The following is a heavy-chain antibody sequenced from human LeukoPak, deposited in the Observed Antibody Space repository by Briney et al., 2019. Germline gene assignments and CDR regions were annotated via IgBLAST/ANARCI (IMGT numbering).Heavy chain of an antibody. Sequence: GGSLRLSCAASGFTFTTCAMSWVRQAPGKGLEWVSDIGGSGGSTYYADSVKGRFTISRDNSKSTLYLQMNSLRDDDSAAYFCARVYLERLTAGYFDHWGQGTQVTVSP. CDR1: GFTFTTCA. CDR2: IGGSGGST. V-gene: IGHV3-23*01. J-gene: IGHJ4*02. CDR3: ARVYLERLTAGYFDH. D-gene: IGHD2-8*01.